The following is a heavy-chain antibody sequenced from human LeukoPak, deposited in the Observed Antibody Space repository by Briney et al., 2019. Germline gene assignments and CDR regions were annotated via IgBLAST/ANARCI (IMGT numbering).Heavy chain of an antibody. D-gene: IGHD2-2*01. CDR3: ARHVSILLPAASTGGFDP. CDR2: IYHSGST. CDR1: GGSISSGGYY. Sequence: PSETLSLTCTVSGGSISSGGYYWSWIRQPPGKGLEWIGYIYHSGSTYYNPSLKSRVTISVDRSKNQFSLKLSSVTAADTAVYYCARHVSILLPAASTGGFDPWGQGTLVTVSS. V-gene: IGHV4-30-2*01. J-gene: IGHJ5*02.